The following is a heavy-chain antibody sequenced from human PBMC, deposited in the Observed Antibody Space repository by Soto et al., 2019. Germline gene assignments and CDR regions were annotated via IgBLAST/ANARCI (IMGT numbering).Heavy chain of an antibody. J-gene: IGHJ6*02. Sequence: QVQLVQSGAEVKTPGSSVKVSCKASGGTFSSYSINWVRQAPGQGLEWMGRLIPMFGTTDYAQRFQGRVTFTADESTSTASMEVTNLTSEDTAVYYCAKDPPWTVGPLAMDVWGQGTTVTVSS. CDR3: AKDPPWTVGPLAMDV. CDR1: GGTFSSYS. CDR2: LIPMFGTT. D-gene: IGHD2-2*01. V-gene: IGHV1-69*18.